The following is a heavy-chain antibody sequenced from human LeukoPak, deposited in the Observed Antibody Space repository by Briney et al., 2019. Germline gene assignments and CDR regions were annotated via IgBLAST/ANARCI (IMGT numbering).Heavy chain of an antibody. CDR2: IYSGGGA. CDR1: GFTVSGSY. J-gene: IGHJ4*02. D-gene: IGHD6-13*01. V-gene: IGHV3-66*01. Sequence: GGSLRLSCAASGFTVSGSYMSWVRQAPGKGLEWVSVIYSGGGAYYADSVKGRFIISRDNSKNTPYLQMNSLRAEDTAVYYCAGRQAAATTVRLDYWGQGSWSPSPQ. CDR3: AGRQAAATTVRLDY.